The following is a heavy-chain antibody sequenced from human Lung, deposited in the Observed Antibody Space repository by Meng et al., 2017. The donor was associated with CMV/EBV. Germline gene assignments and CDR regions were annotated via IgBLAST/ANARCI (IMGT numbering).Heavy chain of an antibody. CDR3: VKGWQNLGDY. Sequence: GGSXRLXCRASGYTFSSYSMSWVRQAPGKGLEWVSSISGSGGSTYSADSVKGRLTISRDNSESTLYLQMNSLTAEDTAIYYCVKGWQNLGDYWGQGTLVNGAS. CDR1: GYTFSSYS. D-gene: IGHD7-27*01. J-gene: IGHJ4*02. CDR2: ISGSGGST. V-gene: IGHV3-23*01.